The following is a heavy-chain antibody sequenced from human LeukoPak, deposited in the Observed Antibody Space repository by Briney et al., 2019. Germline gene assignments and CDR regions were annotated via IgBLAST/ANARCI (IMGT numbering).Heavy chain of an antibody. CDR3: ARVEATVTTYYYYGMDV. V-gene: IGHV3-30*04. CDR2: ISYDGSNK. J-gene: IGHJ6*02. CDR1: GFTFSSYA. D-gene: IGHD4-17*01. Sequence: PGRSLRLSCAASGFTFSSYAMHWVRQAPGKGLEWVAVISYDGSNKYYADSVKGRFTISRDNSKNTLYLQMNSLRAEDTAVYYCARVEATVTTYYYYGMDVWGQGTTDTVSS.